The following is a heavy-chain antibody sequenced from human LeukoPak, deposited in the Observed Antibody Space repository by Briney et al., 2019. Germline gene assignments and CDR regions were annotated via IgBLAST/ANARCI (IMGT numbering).Heavy chain of an antibody. J-gene: IGHJ6*02. CDR1: GFTFSSYA. CDR3: ARDLSADPDV. CDR2: ISSSSSYI. D-gene: IGHD3-3*01. V-gene: IGHV3-21*01. Sequence: GGSLRLSCAASGFTFSSYAMSWVRQAPGKGLEWVSSISSSSSYIYYADSVKGRFTISRDNAKNSLYLQMNSLRAEDTAVYYCARDLSADPDVWGQGTTVTVSS.